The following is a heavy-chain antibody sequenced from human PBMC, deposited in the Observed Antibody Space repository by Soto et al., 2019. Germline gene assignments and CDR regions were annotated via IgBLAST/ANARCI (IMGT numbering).Heavy chain of an antibody. CDR1: GGSISTNNW. V-gene: IGHV4-4*02. J-gene: IGHJ4*02. CDR3: ARDRGAGTFTGFDY. D-gene: IGHD6-19*01. Sequence: QVQLQESGPGLVKPLGTLSLTCTVSGGSISTNNWWMWVRQSPEKGLEWIGEIYQSGNTNYNPSFKSRVTMSVDKSKNEFSLKMTSVTAEDTAIYYCARDRGAGTFTGFDYWGQGNLVTVSS. CDR2: IYQSGNT.